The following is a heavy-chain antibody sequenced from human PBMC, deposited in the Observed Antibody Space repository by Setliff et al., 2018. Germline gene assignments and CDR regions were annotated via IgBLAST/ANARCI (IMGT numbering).Heavy chain of an antibody. CDR3: ARSGDPKSAFERYLFD. D-gene: IGHD1-1*01. J-gene: IGHJ4*02. V-gene: IGHV4-4*02. CDR1: GGSISSSNW. CDR2: IYHSGST. Sequence: PSETLSLTCAVSGGSISSSNWWSWVRQPPGKGLEWIGEIYHSGSTNYNPSLKSRVTISVDKSKNMVYLQMNSLRSEDTALYFCARSGDPKSAFERYLFDWGQGTLVTVSS.